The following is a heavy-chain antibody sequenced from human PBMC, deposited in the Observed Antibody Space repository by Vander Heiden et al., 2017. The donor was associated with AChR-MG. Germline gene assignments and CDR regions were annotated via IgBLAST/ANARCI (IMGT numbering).Heavy chain of an antibody. Sequence: VQLVQSGAEVKKPGASVTVSCKASGYTFTNHDIDWVRQATGQGLEWMGWMNSASGNTGYAQKFQGRVTMTRDTSISTAYMELSSLNSDDTAVYYCARGAGAAGRDWFDPWGQGTLVTVSS. CDR2: MNSASGNT. CDR1: GYTFTNHD. J-gene: IGHJ5*02. CDR3: ARGAGAAGRDWFDP. D-gene: IGHD6-19*01. V-gene: IGHV1-8*01.